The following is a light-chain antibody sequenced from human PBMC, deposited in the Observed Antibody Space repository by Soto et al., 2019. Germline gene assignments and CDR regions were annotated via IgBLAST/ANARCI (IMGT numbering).Light chain of an antibody. CDR3: CSYAGGSTVI. V-gene: IGLV1-40*01. CDR2: GNS. Sequence: QSVLTQPPSVSGAPGQRVTISCTGSSSNIGAGYDVHWYQQLPGTAPKLLIYGNSNRPSGVPDRFSGSKSGNTASLAISGLQPEDEADYHCCSYAGGSTVICGGGTKLTVL. CDR1: SSNIGAGYD. J-gene: IGLJ2*01.